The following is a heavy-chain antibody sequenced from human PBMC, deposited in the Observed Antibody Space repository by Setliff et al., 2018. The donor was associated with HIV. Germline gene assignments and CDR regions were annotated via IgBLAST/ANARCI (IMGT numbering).Heavy chain of an antibody. Sequence: GGSLRLSCAASGFTFRSYWMSWVRQAPGKRPEWVANIKDDGRDKFCLDSVTGRFTISRDNAKNSLYLQMNSLRAEDAAVYYCAREVWSEDYNWGQGTLVTVST. CDR3: AREVWSEDYN. CDR1: GFTFRSYW. D-gene: IGHD3-10*01. CDR2: IKDDGRDK. J-gene: IGHJ4*02. V-gene: IGHV3-7*05.